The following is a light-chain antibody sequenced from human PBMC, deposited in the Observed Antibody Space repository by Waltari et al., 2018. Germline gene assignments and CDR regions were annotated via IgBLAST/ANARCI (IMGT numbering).Light chain of an antibody. V-gene: IGLV2-23*01. CDR3: CSYADSSTLV. J-gene: IGLJ3*02. CDR2: EGS. CDR1: SSDVGSYNL. Sequence: SALTQPASVSGFPGQSITISCTGTSSDVGSYNLVSWYQQYPGRAPKLMIYEGSKRPSGVSNRLSGSKSGNTASLTISGLQAEDEADYYCCSYADSSTLVFGGGTKLTVL.